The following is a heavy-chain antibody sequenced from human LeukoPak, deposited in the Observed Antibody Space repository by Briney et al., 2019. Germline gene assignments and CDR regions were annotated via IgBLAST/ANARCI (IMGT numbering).Heavy chain of an antibody. V-gene: IGHV3-23*01. CDR3: AKQYDFWSGPDY. J-gene: IGHJ4*02. Sequence: GGSLRLSCAASGFTFSSYAMSWVRQAPGKGLEWVSGISGSGGGTYYADSVKGRFTISRDNSKNTLYLQMNSLRADDTAVYYCAKQYDFWSGPDYWGQGTLVTVSS. D-gene: IGHD3-3*01. CDR2: ISGSGGGT. CDR1: GFTFSSYA.